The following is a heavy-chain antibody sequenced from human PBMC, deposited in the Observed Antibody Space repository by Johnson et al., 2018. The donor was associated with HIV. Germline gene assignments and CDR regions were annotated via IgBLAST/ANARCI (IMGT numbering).Heavy chain of an antibody. V-gene: IGHV3-30*03. CDR2: ISYDGSNK. CDR1: GFSFSSYG. Sequence: QVQLVESGGGVVQPGKSLRLSCVASGFSFSSYGMHWVRQAPGTGLEWVALISYDGSNKYYSDSVRGRFTISRDNVKNALHRQMNSLRAEDTAVYYCARDQYTPYLKDDALDIWGQGTMVTVSS. CDR3: ARDQYTPYLKDDALDI. D-gene: IGHD2-2*02. J-gene: IGHJ3*02.